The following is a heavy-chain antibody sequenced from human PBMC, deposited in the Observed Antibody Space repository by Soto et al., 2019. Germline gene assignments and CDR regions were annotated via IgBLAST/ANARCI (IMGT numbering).Heavy chain of an antibody. D-gene: IGHD5-12*01. V-gene: IGHV3-66*01. CDR1: GFTVSSNY. CDR2: IYSGGST. CDR3: ATSIAATINYFDY. J-gene: IGHJ4*02. Sequence: GGSLRLSCAASGFTVSSNYMSWVRQAPGKGLEWVSVIYSGGSTYYADSVKGRFTISRDNSKNTLYLQMNSLRAEDTAVYYCATSIAATINYFDYWGQGTLVTVSS.